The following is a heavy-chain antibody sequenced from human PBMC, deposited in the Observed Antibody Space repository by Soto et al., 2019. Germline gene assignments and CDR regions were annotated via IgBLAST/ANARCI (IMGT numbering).Heavy chain of an antibody. J-gene: IGHJ4*02. CDR1: GFTFSSYW. D-gene: IGHD5-18*01. CDR2: INSDGSST. Sequence: GGSLRLSCAASGFTFSSYWMHWVRQAPGKGLVWVSRINSDGSSTSYADSVKGRFTISRDNAKNTLYLQMNGLRAEDTAVYFCARDVQLQSFDSWGQGTLVTVSS. V-gene: IGHV3-74*01. CDR3: ARDVQLQSFDS.